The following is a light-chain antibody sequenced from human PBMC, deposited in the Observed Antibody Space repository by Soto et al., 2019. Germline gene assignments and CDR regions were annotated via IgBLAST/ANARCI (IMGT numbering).Light chain of an antibody. CDR2: DVS. Sequence: QSVLTQPPSVSAAPGQKVTISCSGTSRDIGGYNYVSWYQQHPAKAPKLMIYDVSKRPSGVPDRFSGSKSGNRASLTISGLQAEDEADYYCCSYAGSYVFPYVFGTGTKVTVL. CDR1: SRDIGGYNY. V-gene: IGLV2-11*01. J-gene: IGLJ1*01. CDR3: CSYAGSYVFPYV.